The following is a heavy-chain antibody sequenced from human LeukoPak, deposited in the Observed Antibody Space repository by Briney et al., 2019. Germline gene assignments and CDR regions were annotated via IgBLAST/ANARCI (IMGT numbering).Heavy chain of an antibody. J-gene: IGHJ5*02. Sequence: SETVSLTCTVSGYSISSGYYWGGVRQPPGKGLEWIGSIYHSGSTYYNPSLKSRVTISVDTSKNQFSLNLSSVTAADTAVYFCARTYYGDNWFDPWGQGTLVTVSS. CDR3: ARTYYGDNWFDP. CDR1: GYSISSGYY. CDR2: IYHSGST. D-gene: IGHD3-10*01. V-gene: IGHV4-38-2*02.